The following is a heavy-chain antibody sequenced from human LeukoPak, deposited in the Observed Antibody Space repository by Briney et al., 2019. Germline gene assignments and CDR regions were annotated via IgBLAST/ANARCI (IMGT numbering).Heavy chain of an antibody. CDR2: INTNTGNP. J-gene: IGHJ6*02. CDR1: GYIFNSYA. CDR3: ARARYCIGTTCPAGYYGMDV. Sequence: ASVKVSCKASGYIFNSYAMDWVRQAPGQGLEWMGWINTNTGNPTYAQGFTGRFVFSLDTSVSTAYLEISSLKAEDTAVYYCARARYCIGTTCPAGYYGMDVWGQGTTVTVSS. D-gene: IGHD2/OR15-2a*01. V-gene: IGHV7-4-1*02.